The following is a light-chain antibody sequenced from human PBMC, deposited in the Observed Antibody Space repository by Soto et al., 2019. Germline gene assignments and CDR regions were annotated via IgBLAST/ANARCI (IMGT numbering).Light chain of an antibody. CDR2: DVS. J-gene: IGLJ3*02. CDR3: SSNTDSSTSMV. Sequence: QSALTQPASVSGSPGQSITFSCTGTSSDVGGYDHVSWYQHHPGKAPTLILYDVSGRPSGVSERFSGSKSGYTASLTISGLQPEDEADYYCSSNTDSSTSMVFGGGTKLTVL. V-gene: IGLV2-14*03. CDR1: SSDVGGYDH.